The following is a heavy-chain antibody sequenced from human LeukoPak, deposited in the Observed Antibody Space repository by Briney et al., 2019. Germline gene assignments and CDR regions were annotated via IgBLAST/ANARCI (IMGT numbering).Heavy chain of an antibody. CDR3: ARMLSRYNWFDP. CDR1: GGSISSGGYY. J-gene: IGHJ5*02. Sequence: SQTLSLICSVSGGSISSGGYYWSWIRQPPGKGLEWIGYTYHSGSTYYNPSLKSRVTISVDRSKNQFSLKLSSVIAADTAVYYCARMLSRYNWFDPWGQGTLVTVSS. V-gene: IGHV4-30-2*02. D-gene: IGHD2/OR15-2a*01. CDR2: TYHSGST.